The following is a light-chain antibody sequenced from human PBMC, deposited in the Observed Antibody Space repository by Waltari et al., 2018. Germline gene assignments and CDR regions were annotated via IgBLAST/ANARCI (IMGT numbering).Light chain of an antibody. V-gene: IGKV4-1*01. Sequence: DIVMTQSPDSLAVSPGERATINCKSSQSVLYSSNNKNYLAWYQQKVGQPPKLLIYWASTREAGVPDRFNGSGSGTDFTLTISSLQAEDVAVYYCQQYYDVPWTFGQGTKVEIK. CDR3: QQYYDVPWT. J-gene: IGKJ1*01. CDR1: QSVLYSSNNKNY. CDR2: WAS.